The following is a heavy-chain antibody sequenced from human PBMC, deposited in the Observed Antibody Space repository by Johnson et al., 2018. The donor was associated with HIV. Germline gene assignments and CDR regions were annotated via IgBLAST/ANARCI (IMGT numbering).Heavy chain of an antibody. V-gene: IGHV3-15*01. D-gene: IGHD6-19*01. CDR1: GFTVSTNY. CDR3: TTISQWLVPGTFDI. CDR2: IKSKTDGGTT. Sequence: VQLVESGGGLVQPGGSLRLSCAASGFTVSTNYMSWVRQAPGKGLEWVGRIKSKTDGGTTDYAAPVKGSFTISRDDSKNTLYLQMNSLKTEDTAVYYCTTISQWLVPGTFDIWGQGTMVTVSS. J-gene: IGHJ3*02.